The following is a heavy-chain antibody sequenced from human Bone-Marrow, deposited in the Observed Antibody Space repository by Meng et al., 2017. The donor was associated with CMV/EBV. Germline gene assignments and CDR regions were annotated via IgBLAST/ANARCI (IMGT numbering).Heavy chain of an antibody. CDR2: INPKSGGT. Sequence: QSGRDLQEPAPLRTSSCRACGYPFTGHYSHWVAAAPVQGVEWLGWINPKSGGTNYDQKFQGRVTMTRDTSIRQAYMELSGLSSAETAVYYCARGGEWLEWGDFDYWGQGTLVTVSS. D-gene: IGHD6-19*01. CDR3: ARGGEWLEWGDFDY. CDR1: GYPFTGHY. V-gene: IGHV1-2*02. J-gene: IGHJ4*02.